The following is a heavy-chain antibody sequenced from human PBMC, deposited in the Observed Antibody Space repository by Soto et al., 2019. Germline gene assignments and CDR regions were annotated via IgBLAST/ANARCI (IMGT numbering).Heavy chain of an antibody. CDR3: SKGLWTVGQCSGGTCYDGMDV. J-gene: IGHJ6*02. CDR1: GYTFTGFW. Sequence: QVQLVQSGAEVEKPGASVKVSCEASGYTFTGFWIHWVRQAPGQGLAWMGWINPKSGVTNDAQKFQGRVTMTRDTCISTVDMELSSLQPDETAVYYCSKGLWTVGQCSGGTCYDGMDVWGQGTTVTVSS. CDR2: INPKSGVT. D-gene: IGHD2-15*01. V-gene: IGHV1-2*02.